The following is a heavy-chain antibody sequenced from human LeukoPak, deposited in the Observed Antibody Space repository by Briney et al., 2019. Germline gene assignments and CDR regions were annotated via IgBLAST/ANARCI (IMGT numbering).Heavy chain of an antibody. CDR1: GGTFSSFA. D-gene: IGHD2-8*01. Sequence: SVKVSCKASGGTFSSFAVSWVRQAPGQGLEWMGRIIPILGIPNYAHKFQGSVTLTADESTNTAYMELSSLRSEDTAVYYRARESNPIYCTNGVCPIDSWGQGTLVIVSS. J-gene: IGHJ4*02. CDR2: IIPILGIP. CDR3: ARESNPIYCTNGVCPIDS. V-gene: IGHV1-69*04.